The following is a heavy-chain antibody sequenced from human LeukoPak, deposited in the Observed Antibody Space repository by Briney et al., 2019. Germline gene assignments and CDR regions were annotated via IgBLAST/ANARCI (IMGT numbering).Heavy chain of an antibody. V-gene: IGHV4-34*01. CDR3: ALIPFDYNYGMDV. J-gene: IGHJ6*02. CDR1: GGSFSGYY. CDR2: INHSGST. Sequence: PSETLSLTCAVYGGSFSGYYWSWIRQPPGKGLEWIGEINHSGSTYYNPSLKSRVTISVDTSKNQFSLKLSSVTAADTAVYYCALIPFDYNYGMDVWGQGTTVTVSS.